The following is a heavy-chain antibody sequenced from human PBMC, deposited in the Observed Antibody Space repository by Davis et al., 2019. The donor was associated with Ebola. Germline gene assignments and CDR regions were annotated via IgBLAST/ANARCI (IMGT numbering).Heavy chain of an antibody. CDR3: ARETVTTLYYYYGMDV. Sequence: GESLKISCAASGFTFSSYAMSWVRQAPGKGLEWVSAISGSGGSTYYADSVKGRFTISRDNSKNTLYLQMNSLRAEDTAVYYCARETVTTLYYYYGMDVWGQGTTVTVSS. CDR1: GFTFSSYA. D-gene: IGHD4-17*01. J-gene: IGHJ6*02. CDR2: ISGSGGST. V-gene: IGHV3-23*01.